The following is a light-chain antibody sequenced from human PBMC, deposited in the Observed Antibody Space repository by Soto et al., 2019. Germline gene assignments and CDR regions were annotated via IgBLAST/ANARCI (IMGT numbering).Light chain of an antibody. CDR3: RSYAGSNDRWV. J-gene: IGLJ3*02. CDR1: SSDIGAYNY. Sequence: QSAMTQPPSASGSPGQSVTISCTGTSSDIGAYNYVSWYQQHPGKAPNIMIHEVSKRPSGVPDRFTGSKSGNTASLTVSGLQAEDEADYYCRSYAGSNDRWVFGGGTQLTVL. CDR2: EVS. V-gene: IGLV2-8*01.